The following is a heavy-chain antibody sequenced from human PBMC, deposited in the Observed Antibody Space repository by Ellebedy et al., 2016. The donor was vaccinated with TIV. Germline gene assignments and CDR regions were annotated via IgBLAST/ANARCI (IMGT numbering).Heavy chain of an antibody. CDR3: ARDRNGDYPGDYYYGMDV. J-gene: IGHJ6*02. D-gene: IGHD4-17*01. CDR2: IYYTGST. Sequence: SETLSLTCTVSGDSISSYYWSWIRQPPGKGLEWIGYIYYTGSTNYNPSLKSRITISVDTSKNQFSLKLSSVTAADTAVYYCARDRNGDYPGDYYYGMDVWGQGTTVTVSS. CDR1: GDSISSYY. V-gene: IGHV4-59*01.